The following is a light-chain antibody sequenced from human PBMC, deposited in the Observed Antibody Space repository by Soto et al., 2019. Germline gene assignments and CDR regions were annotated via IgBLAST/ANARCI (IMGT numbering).Light chain of an antibody. CDR1: STDVGAYNY. Sequence: QSALTQPASVSESPGQSITISCTGTSTDVGAYNYVSWYQKSPGKAPKLMIYEVNYRPSGVSNRFSGSKSGNKASLTISGLQADDGADYYCRSYTSSRTLVFGGGTKVTVL. V-gene: IGLV2-14*01. CDR3: RSYTSSRTLV. J-gene: IGLJ2*01. CDR2: EVN.